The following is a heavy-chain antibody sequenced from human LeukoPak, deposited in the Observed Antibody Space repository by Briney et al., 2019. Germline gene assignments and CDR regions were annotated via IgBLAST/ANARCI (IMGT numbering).Heavy chain of an antibody. CDR2: INSDGGTT. CDR3: ARRPLTGYYYFDY. Sequence: PGGSLRLSCAASGFTFRSYWMHWVRQAPGKGLVWVPRINSDGGTTTYADSVKGRFTISRDNAKNTLYLQMNSLRAEDTAVYYCARRPLTGYYYFDYWGPGTLVTVSS. J-gene: IGHJ4*01. V-gene: IGHV3-74*01. D-gene: IGHD3-9*01. CDR1: GFTFRSYW.